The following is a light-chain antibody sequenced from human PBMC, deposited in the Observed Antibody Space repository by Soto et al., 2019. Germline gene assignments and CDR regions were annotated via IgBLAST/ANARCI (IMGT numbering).Light chain of an antibody. J-gene: IGKJ5*01. CDR2: DAS. CDR3: QQYDILPHT. Sequence: DIQMTQSPSSLFASVGDRVTITCQATQDINIYLNWYQQKPGKAPNLLIYDASNLEIGVPSRFSGSGYGTHCTLTISSLQTEDIGTYYCQQYDILPHTVGRGTRLEIK. V-gene: IGKV1-33*01. CDR1: QDINIY.